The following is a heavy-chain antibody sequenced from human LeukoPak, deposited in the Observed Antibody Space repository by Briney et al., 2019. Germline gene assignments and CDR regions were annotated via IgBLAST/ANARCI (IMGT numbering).Heavy chain of an antibody. Sequence: PSETLSLTCAVYGGSFSGYYWSWIRQPPGKGLEWIGEINHSGSTNYNPSLKSRVTISVDTSKNQFSLKLSSVTAADTAVYYCARRIVRGSGSYSDHAFDIWGQGTMVTVSS. D-gene: IGHD3-10*01. CDR3: ARRIVRGSGSYSDHAFDI. CDR2: INHSGST. J-gene: IGHJ3*02. V-gene: IGHV4-34*01. CDR1: GGSFSGYY.